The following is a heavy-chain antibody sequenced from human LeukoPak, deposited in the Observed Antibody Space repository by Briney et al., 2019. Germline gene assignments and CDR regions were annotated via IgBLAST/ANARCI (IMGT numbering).Heavy chain of an antibody. CDR3: ARGHGAFDY. V-gene: IGHV3-33*01. Sequence: PGGSLRLSCAASGFTFSSYGMHWVRQAPGKGLEWVAVIWYDGSNKYYADSVKGRFTISRDNAKNSLYLQMNSLRAEDTAVYYCARGHGAFDYWGQGTLVTVSS. CDR2: IWYDGSNK. CDR1: GFTFSSYG. J-gene: IGHJ4*02. D-gene: IGHD3-10*01.